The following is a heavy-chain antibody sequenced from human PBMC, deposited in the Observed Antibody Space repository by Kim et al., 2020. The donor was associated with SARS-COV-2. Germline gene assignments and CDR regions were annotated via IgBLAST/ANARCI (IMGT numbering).Heavy chain of an antibody. D-gene: IGHD3-10*01. V-gene: IGHV1-18*01. CDR2: ISAYNGNT. CDR3: ARPITMVRGVIIENYYYYGMDV. J-gene: IGHJ6*02. CDR1: GYTFTSYG. Sequence: ASVKVSCKASGYTFTSYGISWVRQAPGQGLEWMGWISAYNGNTNYAQKLQGRVTMTTDTSTSTAYMELRSLRSDDTAVYYCARPITMVRGVIIENYYYYGMDVWGQGTTVTVSS.